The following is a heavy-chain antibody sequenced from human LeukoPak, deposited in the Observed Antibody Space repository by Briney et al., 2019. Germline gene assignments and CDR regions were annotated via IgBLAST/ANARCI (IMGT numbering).Heavy chain of an antibody. CDR3: ARVDSSSWYLAGSVDY. J-gene: IGHJ4*02. V-gene: IGHV3-21*01. D-gene: IGHD6-13*01. Sequence: PGGSLRLSCAASGFTFSSYSMNWVRQAPGKGLEWVSSISSSSSYIYYADSVKGRFTISGDNAKNSLYLQMNSLRAEDTAVYYCARVDSSSWYLAGSVDYWGQGTLVTVSS. CDR2: ISSSSSYI. CDR1: GFTFSSYS.